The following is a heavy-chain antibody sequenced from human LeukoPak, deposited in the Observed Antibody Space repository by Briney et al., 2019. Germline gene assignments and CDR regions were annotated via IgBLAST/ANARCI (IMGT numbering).Heavy chain of an antibody. CDR2: IYYSGST. J-gene: IGHJ3*02. Sequence: SETLSLTCTVSGVSISSSSYYWGWIRQPPGKGLEWIGSIYYSGSTYYNPSLRSRVTISVDTSKNQFSLKLTSVTAADTAVYYCARLGRAFDIWGQGTMVTVSS. V-gene: IGHV4-39*01. CDR3: ARLGRAFDI. CDR1: GVSISSSSYY.